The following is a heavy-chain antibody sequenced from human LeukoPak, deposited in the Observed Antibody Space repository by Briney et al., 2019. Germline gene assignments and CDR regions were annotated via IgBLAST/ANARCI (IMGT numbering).Heavy chain of an antibody. V-gene: IGHV3-30*02. D-gene: IGHD7-27*01. Sequence: GGSLRLSCAASGFTFSSYGMHWVRQAPGKGLEWVAFIRYDGSNKYYADSVKGRFTISRDNSKNTLYLQMNSLRAEDTAVYYCAKDAGVAPGAFDIWGRGTMVTVSS. CDR2: IRYDGSNK. J-gene: IGHJ3*02. CDR3: AKDAGVAPGAFDI. CDR1: GFTFSSYG.